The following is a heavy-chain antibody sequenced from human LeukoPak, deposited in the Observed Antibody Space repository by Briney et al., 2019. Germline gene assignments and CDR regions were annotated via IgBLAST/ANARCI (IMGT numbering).Heavy chain of an antibody. J-gene: IGHJ4*02. CDR3: TKGGFTSYFGY. Sequence: GGSLRLSCVASGFTFSSYAMTWVRQAPGRGLEWVSTIRASAGTTYYEDSVKGRFTISRDNSKNTQRLQMSSLRAEDTAVYYCTKGGFTSYFGYWGQGTLVTVSS. CDR1: GFTFSSYA. CDR2: IRASAGTT. D-gene: IGHD2-2*01. V-gene: IGHV3-23*01.